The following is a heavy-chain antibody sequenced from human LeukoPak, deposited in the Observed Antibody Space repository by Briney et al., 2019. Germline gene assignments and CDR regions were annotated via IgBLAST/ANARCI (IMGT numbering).Heavy chain of an antibody. V-gene: IGHV3-23*01. CDR1: GFTFSSYA. Sequence: GGSLRLSCAASGFTFSSYAMSWVRQAPGKGLEWVSAISGSGGSTFYADSVKGRFTISRDNSKNRLYLQMNSLRAEDTALYYCAKGAYDYIEMGYFDSWGQGTLVTVSS. CDR2: ISGSGGST. CDR3: AKGAYDYIEMGYFDS. J-gene: IGHJ4*02. D-gene: IGHD5-12*01.